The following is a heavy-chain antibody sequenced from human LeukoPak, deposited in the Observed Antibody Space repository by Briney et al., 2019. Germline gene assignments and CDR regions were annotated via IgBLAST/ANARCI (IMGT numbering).Heavy chain of an antibody. CDR3: AKHPRDGYNLEGPY. V-gene: IGHV4-39*01. J-gene: IGHJ4*02. CDR2: IYLRAST. CDR1: GGSSSRNCYN. D-gene: IGHD5-24*01. Sequence: TSETLSLTCTVSGGSSSRNCYNCGWIRQPPGKGRELIGRIYLRASTYYNPSLERRVTISLDTSQNQFSLDLNSLTTADTAVYYCAKHPRDGYNLEGPYWGQGTLVPVSS.